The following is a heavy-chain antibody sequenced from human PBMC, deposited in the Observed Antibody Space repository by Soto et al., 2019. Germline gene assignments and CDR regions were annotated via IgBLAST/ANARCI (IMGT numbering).Heavy chain of an antibody. CDR2: IYYSGST. D-gene: IGHD3-16*01. V-gene: IGHV4-59*08. J-gene: IGHJ4*02. CDR1: GGSISDYY. Sequence: SETLSLTCIVSGGSISDYYLSWIRQPPGKGLEWIGYIYYSGSTNYNPSLKSRVTISVDTSKNQFSLKLSSVTAADTAVYYCARAWGANVFDFWGQGTLVTVSS. CDR3: ARAWGANVFDF.